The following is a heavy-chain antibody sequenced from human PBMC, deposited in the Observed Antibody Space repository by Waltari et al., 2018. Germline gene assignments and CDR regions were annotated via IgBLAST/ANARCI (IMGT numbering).Heavy chain of an antibody. CDR3: ARETVSSSWGPNWFDP. J-gene: IGHJ5*02. D-gene: IGHD6-13*01. V-gene: IGHV4-4*07. CDR1: GGSVSIYY. CDR2: MYTSGST. Sequence: QVQLQESGPGLVKPSETLSLTCTVSGGSVSIYYWSWIRQPAGKGLEWIGRMYTSGSTNYNPSLKSRVTMSVDTSKNQFSLKLSSVTAADTAVYYCARETVSSSWGPNWFDPWGQGTLVTVSS.